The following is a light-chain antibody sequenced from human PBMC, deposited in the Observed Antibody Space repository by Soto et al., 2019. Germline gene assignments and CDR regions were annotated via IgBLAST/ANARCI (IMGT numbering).Light chain of an antibody. J-gene: IGKJ1*01. CDR2: LGS. V-gene: IGKV2-28*01. CDR3: MQPLQSWT. CDR1: QSLLHSNGYNY. Sequence: DIVMTQSPLSLPVTPGEPASISCRSSQSLLHSNGYNYLDWYLPKPGKSPKLLIYLGSNRASGVPDRLSGSGSGTDFTLKIRRVEAEDFGVYYCMQPLQSWTFGQGTKVDIK.